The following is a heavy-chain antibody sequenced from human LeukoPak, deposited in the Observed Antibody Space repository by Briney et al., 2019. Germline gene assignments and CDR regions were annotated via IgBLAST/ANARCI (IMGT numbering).Heavy chain of an antibody. Sequence: GGSLRLSCAASGFTFSSYSMNWVRQAPGKGLEWVSSISSSSSYIYYADSVKGRFTISRDNAKSSLYLQMNTLRVEDTAVYYCARDSGIRDSIDYWGQGTLVTVSS. D-gene: IGHD3-10*01. J-gene: IGHJ4*02. CDR2: ISSSSSYI. CDR3: ARDSGIRDSIDY. V-gene: IGHV3-21*01. CDR1: GFTFSSYS.